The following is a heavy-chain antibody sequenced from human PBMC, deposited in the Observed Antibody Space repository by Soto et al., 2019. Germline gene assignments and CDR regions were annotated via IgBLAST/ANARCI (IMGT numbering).Heavy chain of an antibody. J-gene: IGHJ4*02. CDR2: ISYDGSNK. Sequence: QVQLVESGGGVVQPGRSLRLSCAASGFTFSSYGMHWVRQAPGKGLEWVAVISYDGSNKYYADFVKGRFTISRDNSKNTLYLQMNSLRAEDTAVYYCAIEVVAATKTDYWGQGTLVTVSS. V-gene: IGHV3-30*03. CDR3: AIEVVAATKTDY. D-gene: IGHD2-15*01. CDR1: GFTFSSYG.